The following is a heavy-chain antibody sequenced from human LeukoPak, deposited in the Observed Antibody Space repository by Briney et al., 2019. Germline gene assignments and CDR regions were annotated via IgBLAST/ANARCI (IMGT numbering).Heavy chain of an antibody. CDR1: GFTFSSYS. J-gene: IGHJ4*02. CDR2: ISSSSSYI. D-gene: IGHD4-23*01. Sequence: ESGGSLRLSCAASGFTFSSYSMNWVRQAPGKGLEWVSSISSSSSYIYYADSVKGRFTISRDNAKNSLYLQMNSLRAEDTAVYYCARVGYGGPLDQSADYWGQGTLVTVSS. CDR3: ARVGYGGPLDQSADY. V-gene: IGHV3-21*01.